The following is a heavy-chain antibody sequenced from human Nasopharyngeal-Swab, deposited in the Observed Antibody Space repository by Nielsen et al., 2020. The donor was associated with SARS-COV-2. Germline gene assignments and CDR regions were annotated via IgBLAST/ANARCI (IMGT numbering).Heavy chain of an antibody. Sequence: GGSLRLSCAASGFVFRASAMHWVRKASGKGLEWLGRIGDKDHNYATTYGASVKGRFTISRDDSKNMAFLQMDSLKTEDTALYYCTTDFYFDYWGQGTLVTVSS. CDR3: TTDFYFDY. CDR2: IGDKDHNYAT. V-gene: IGHV3-73*01. CDR1: GFVFRASA. J-gene: IGHJ4*02.